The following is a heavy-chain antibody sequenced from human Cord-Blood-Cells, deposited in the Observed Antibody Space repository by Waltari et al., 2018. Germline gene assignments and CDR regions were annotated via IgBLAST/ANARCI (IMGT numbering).Heavy chain of an antibody. Sequence: QVQLQQWGAGLLKPSETLSLTCAVYGGSFSGYYWSWIRQPPGKGLEWIGEINHSGSTNYNPSPKSRVTISVDTSKNQFSLKLSSVTAADTAVYYCARFHSGWYAFDIWGQGTMVTVSS. D-gene: IGHD6-19*01. CDR1: GGSFSGYY. CDR2: INHSGST. V-gene: IGHV4-34*01. CDR3: ARFHSGWYAFDI. J-gene: IGHJ3*02.